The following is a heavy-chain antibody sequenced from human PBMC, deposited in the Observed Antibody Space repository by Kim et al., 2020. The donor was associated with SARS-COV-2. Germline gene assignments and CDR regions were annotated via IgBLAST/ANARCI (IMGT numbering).Heavy chain of an antibody. V-gene: IGHV3-74*01. J-gene: IGHJ4*02. Sequence: RIINRADSVRGRITISRDDATNTLYLKMNSLRPDDTAMYYCGKDFGGPSDSWGQGTLVTVSS. D-gene: IGHD3-16*01. CDR3: GKDFGGPSDS. CDR2: RII.